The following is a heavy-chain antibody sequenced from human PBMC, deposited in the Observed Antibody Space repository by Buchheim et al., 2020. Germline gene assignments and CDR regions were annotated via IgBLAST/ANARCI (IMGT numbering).Heavy chain of an antibody. V-gene: IGHV3-23*01. J-gene: IGHJ4*02. D-gene: IGHD3-22*01. CDR2: ISGSGGST. Sequence: EVQLLESGGGLVQPGGSLRLSCAASGFTFSSYAMSWVRQAPGKGLEWVSAISGSGGSTYYADSVKGRFTISRDNSKNTLYLQMNSLRAEDTAVYYCANIHYYYDSSGPEAPDYWGQGTL. CDR3: ANIHYYYDSSGPEAPDY. CDR1: GFTFSSYA.